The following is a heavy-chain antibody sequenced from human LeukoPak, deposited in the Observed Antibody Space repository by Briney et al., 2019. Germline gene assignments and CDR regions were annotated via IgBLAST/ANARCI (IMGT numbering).Heavy chain of an antibody. V-gene: IGHV4-59*01. J-gene: IGHJ5*02. CDR1: GDSISGYY. CDR3: TKYFYDSSGYSGWFDP. Sequence: SETLSLTCTVSGDSISGYYWSWVRQPPGKGLEWLGNVHYRGSTSYNPSLKSRVTILLDTSKNQFSLKLTSVTAADTAVYYCTKYFYDSSGYSGWFDPWGQGTLVTVS. CDR2: VHYRGST. D-gene: IGHD3-22*01.